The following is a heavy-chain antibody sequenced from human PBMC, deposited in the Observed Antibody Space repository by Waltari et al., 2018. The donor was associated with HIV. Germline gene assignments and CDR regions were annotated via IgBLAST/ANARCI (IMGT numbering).Heavy chain of an antibody. CDR1: GYTFTNYD. CDR3: ARGYSYDRSGEAFDI. D-gene: IGHD3-22*01. J-gene: IGHJ3*02. CDR2: MNPNSGNT. V-gene: IGHV1-8*01. Sequence: QVQLVQSGAEVKKPGASVKVSCKASGYTFTNYDINWVRPDIGQGLEWMGLMNPNSGNTGYAQKFQGSVTMTKNTSISTAYMELSSLRSEDTAVYYCARGYSYDRSGEAFDIWGQGTMVTVSS.